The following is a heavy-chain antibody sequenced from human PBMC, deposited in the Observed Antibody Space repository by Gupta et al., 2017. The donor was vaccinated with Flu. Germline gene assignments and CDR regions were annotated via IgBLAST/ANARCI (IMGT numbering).Heavy chain of an antibody. J-gene: IGHJ4*02. Sequence: QVFLVLSGAEVKKPGSSVTLSCKASGVTFSDYAINWVRQAPGQGLEWMGNIIPVFGPTKYAQKFQGRVAITADESTTTVYMEIGSLTFDDTAVYYCARKGGGHCSGGSCYSLDFWGQGTPVTVSS. CDR2: IIPVFGPT. V-gene: IGHV1-69*18. D-gene: IGHD2-15*01. CDR3: ARKGGGHCSGGSCYSLDF. CDR1: GVTFSDYA.